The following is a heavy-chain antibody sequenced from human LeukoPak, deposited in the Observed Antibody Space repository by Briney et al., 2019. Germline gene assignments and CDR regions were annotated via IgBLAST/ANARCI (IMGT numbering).Heavy chain of an antibody. D-gene: IGHD6-19*01. CDR1: GFTFSSYW. V-gene: IGHV3-74*01. J-gene: IGHJ5*02. CDR2: INSDGSST. CDR3: ARAFYSSGWRLYNWFDP. Sequence: HPGGSLRLSCAASGFTFSSYWMHWVRQAPGKGLVWVSRINSDGSSTSYADSVKGRFTISRDNAKNTLYLQMNSLRAEDTAVYYCARAFYSSGWRLYNWFDPWGQGTLVTVSS.